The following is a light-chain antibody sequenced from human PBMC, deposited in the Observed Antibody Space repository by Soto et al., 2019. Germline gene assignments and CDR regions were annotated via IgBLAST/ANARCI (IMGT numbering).Light chain of an antibody. Sequence: DVQMTKSHSTLSASVGARVTITCRASQSISSYLNWYQQKPGKAPTLLIYTTSNLQSGVPSRFSGSGSATHFTLTISSLQPEDFATYYCQQHYNTPRTFGQGTKVE. CDR2: TTS. J-gene: IGKJ1*01. CDR1: QSISSY. CDR3: QQHYNTPRT. V-gene: IGKV1-39*01.